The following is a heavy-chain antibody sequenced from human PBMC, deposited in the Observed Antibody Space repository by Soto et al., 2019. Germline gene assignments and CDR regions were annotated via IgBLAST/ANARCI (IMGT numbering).Heavy chain of an antibody. D-gene: IGHD3-22*01. CDR1: GGTFSSYA. J-gene: IGHJ4*02. V-gene: IGHV1-69*01. CDR3: ARDRYDSSGYYPFPSDY. Sequence: QVQLVQSGAEVKKPGSSVKVSCKASGGTFSSYAISWVRQAPGQGLEWMGGIIPLFGTANYAQKFQGRVTITADESTSTAYMELSSLRSEDTAVYYCARDRYDSSGYYPFPSDYWGQGTLVTVSS. CDR2: IIPLFGTA.